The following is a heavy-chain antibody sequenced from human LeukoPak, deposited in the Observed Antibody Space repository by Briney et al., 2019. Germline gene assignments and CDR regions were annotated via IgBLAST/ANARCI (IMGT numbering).Heavy chain of an antibody. CDR1: GGSISSGLYS. CDR2: IYHTGST. J-gene: IGHJ6*02. D-gene: IGHD4-11*01. Sequence: PSETLSLTCDVSGGSISSGLYSWSWIRQPLGKGLEWIGYIYHTGSTYYNPSLKSRVTISVDTSKNQFSLRLSSVTAADTAVYYCATDYSNFYGMDVWGQGTTVTVSS. CDR3: ATDYSNFYGMDV. V-gene: IGHV4-30-2*01.